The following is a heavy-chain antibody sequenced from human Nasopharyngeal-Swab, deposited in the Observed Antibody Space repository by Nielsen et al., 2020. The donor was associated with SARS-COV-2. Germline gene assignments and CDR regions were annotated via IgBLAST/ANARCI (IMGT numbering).Heavy chain of an antibody. Sequence: SEPLSLTCTVSGGSISSGTYYWAWIRQPPGKGLEWIGSIHYSGTTYYNPSLTGRVTISVDTSKNQFSLNLNSVTAPDTAVYYCARPLNYYYYMGVWGKGTTVTVSS. V-gene: IGHV4-39*01. CDR1: GGSISSGTYY. CDR2: IHYSGTT. J-gene: IGHJ6*03. CDR3: ARPLNYYYYMGV.